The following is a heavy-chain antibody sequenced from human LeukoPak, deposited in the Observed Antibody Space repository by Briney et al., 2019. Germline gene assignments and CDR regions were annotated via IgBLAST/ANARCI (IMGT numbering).Heavy chain of an antibody. CDR1: GFTFSSYW. CDR2: INSDGSST. J-gene: IGHJ6*02. Sequence: PGGSLRLSCAASGFTFSSYWMHSVRQAPGKGLVWVSRINSDGSSTSYADSVKGRFTISRDNAKNTLYLQMNSLRAEDTAVYYCARGSRRRGQTYYYYGMDVWGQGTTVTVSS. V-gene: IGHV3-74*01. CDR3: ARGSRRRGQTYYYYGMDV.